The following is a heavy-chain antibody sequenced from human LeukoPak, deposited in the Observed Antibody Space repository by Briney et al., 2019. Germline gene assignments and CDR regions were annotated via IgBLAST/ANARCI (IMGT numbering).Heavy chain of an antibody. D-gene: IGHD2-15*01. CDR3: AKHIGRTRAPRDY. V-gene: IGHV3-48*01. Sequence: GGSLRLSCVASGFTFSSYSMNWVRQAPGKGLEWVSYISSSSSTISYADSVKGRFTISRDNSRNTLYLQMNSLRAEDTAVYYCAKHIGRTRAPRDYWGQGTLVTVSS. CDR2: ISSSSSTI. CDR1: GFTFSSYS. J-gene: IGHJ4*02.